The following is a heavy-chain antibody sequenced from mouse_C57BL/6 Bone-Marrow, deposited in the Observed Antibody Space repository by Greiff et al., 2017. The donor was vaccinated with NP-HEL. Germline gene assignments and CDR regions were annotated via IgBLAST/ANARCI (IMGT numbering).Heavy chain of an antibody. CDR1: GYTFTSYW. D-gene: IGHD2-1*01. V-gene: IGHV1-61*01. CDR2: IYPSDSET. J-gene: IGHJ3*01. Sequence: QVQLKQPGAELVRPGSSVKLSCKASGYTFTSYWMDWVKQRPGQGLEWIGNIYPSDSETHYNQKFKDKATLTVDKSSSTAYMQLSSLTSEDSAVYYCARHHYGNIAWFAYWGQGTLVTVSA. CDR3: ARHHYGNIAWFAY.